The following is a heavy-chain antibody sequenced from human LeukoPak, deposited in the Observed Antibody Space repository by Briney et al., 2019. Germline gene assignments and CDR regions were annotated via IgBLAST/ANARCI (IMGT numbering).Heavy chain of an antibody. CDR2: IYHSGST. Sequence: SQTLSLTCAVSGGSISSGGYSWSWIRQPPGKGLEWIGYIYHSGSTYYNPSLKSRVTISVDRSKNQFSLKLSSVTAADTAVYYCARLDHCGGDCYLFDYWGQGTLVTVSS. CDR1: GGSISSGGYS. V-gene: IGHV4-30-2*01. CDR3: ARLDHCGGDCYLFDY. D-gene: IGHD2-21*02. J-gene: IGHJ4*02.